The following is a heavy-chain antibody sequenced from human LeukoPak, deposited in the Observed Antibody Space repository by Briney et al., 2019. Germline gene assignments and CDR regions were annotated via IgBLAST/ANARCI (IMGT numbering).Heavy chain of an antibody. D-gene: IGHD3-9*01. CDR1: GFTFSSYA. CDR3: AKASLTGYYTKPFDY. J-gene: IGHJ4*02. CDR2: ISGSGGST. Sequence: GGSLRLSCAVSGFTFSSYAMSWVRQAPGKGLEWVSAISGSGGSTYYADSVKGRFTISRDNSKNTLYLQMNSLRAEDTAVYYCAKASLTGYYTKPFDYWGQGTLVTVSS. V-gene: IGHV3-23*01.